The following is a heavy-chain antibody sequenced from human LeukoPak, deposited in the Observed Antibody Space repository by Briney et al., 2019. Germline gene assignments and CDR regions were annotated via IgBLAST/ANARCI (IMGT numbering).Heavy chain of an antibody. Sequence: ASVKVSCKASGYTFTSYYMHWVRQAPGQGLEWMGWISAYNGNTNYAQKLQGRVTMTTDTSTSTAYMELRSLRSDDTAVYYCARFVVVPAAINYYYYGMDVWGQGTTVTVSS. CDR2: ISAYNGNT. V-gene: IGHV1-18*04. CDR1: GYTFTSYY. J-gene: IGHJ6*02. CDR3: ARFVVVPAAINYYYYGMDV. D-gene: IGHD2-2*01.